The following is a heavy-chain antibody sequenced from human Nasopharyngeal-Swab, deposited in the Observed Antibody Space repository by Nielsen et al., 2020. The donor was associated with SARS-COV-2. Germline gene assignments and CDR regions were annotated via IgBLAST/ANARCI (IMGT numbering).Heavy chain of an antibody. Sequence: GGSLRLSCAASGFTFSSYSMNWVRQAPGKGLEWDSYISSSSSSIYYADSVKGRFTISRDNAKNSLCLQMDSLRDEDSAVYYCARDPAYYFGSGSYYPDYWGQGTLVTVSS. CDR1: GFTFSSYS. CDR2: ISSSSSSI. D-gene: IGHD3-10*01. V-gene: IGHV3-48*02. CDR3: ARDPAYYFGSGSYYPDY. J-gene: IGHJ4*02.